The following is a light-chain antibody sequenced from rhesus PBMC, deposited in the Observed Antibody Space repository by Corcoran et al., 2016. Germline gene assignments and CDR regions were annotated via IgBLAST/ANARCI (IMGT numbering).Light chain of an antibody. CDR2: YAN. V-gene: IGKV1-32*02. Sequence: DIQMSQSPSSLSASVGDRVTITCRASQGISSYLNWYQQKPGKAPKLLIYYANSLASGVPSRFSGSGSVTEFTLTISSLQPEDFATYSCQQGNSNPLTFGGGTKVEIK. CDR3: QQGNSNPLT. J-gene: IGKJ4*01. CDR1: QGISSY.